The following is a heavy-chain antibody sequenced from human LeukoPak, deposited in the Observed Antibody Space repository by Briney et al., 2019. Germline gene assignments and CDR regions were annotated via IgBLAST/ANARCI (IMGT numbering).Heavy chain of an antibody. V-gene: IGHV4-59*08. CDR1: GGSISSYY. D-gene: IGHD6-13*01. Sequence: SETLSLTCTVSGGSISSYYWSWIRQPPGKGLEWIGYIYYSGSTNYNPSLKSRVTISVDTSKNQFSLKLSSVTAANTAVHYCARLTSSSSGSSFDYWGQGTLVTVSS. CDR3: ARLTSSSSGSSFDY. CDR2: IYYSGST. J-gene: IGHJ4*02.